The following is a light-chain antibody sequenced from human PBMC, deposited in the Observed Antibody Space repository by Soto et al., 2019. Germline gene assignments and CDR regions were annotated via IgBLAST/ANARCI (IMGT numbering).Light chain of an antibody. CDR3: QYYNSSPYT. V-gene: IGKV1-5*03. CDR2: ETS. Sequence: DIQLTQSPSTLSASVGDRVTITCRASQTISSWLAWYQQKPGKAPNLLIYETSNLESGVPSRFSGSGSGTDFTPTISSLQPDDFATYYYQYYNSSPYTFGHGTKLEIK. J-gene: IGKJ1*01. CDR1: QTISSW.